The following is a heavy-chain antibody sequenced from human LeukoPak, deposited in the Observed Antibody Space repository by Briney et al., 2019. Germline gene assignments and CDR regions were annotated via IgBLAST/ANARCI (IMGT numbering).Heavy chain of an antibody. CDR3: ARDYRDGYSLDAFDI. J-gene: IGHJ3*02. CDR2: IIPIFGTA. V-gene: IGHV1-69*05. Sequence: GASVKVSCKASGGTFSSYAISWVRQAPGQGLEWMGGIIPIFGTANYAQKFQGRVTITTDESTSTAYMELSSLRSEDTAVYYCARDYRDGYSLDAFDIWGQGTMVTVSS. D-gene: IGHD5-24*01. CDR1: GGTFSSYA.